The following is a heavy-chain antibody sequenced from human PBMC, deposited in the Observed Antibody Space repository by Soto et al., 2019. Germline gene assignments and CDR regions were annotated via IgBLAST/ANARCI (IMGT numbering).Heavy chain of an antibody. CDR2: IYPGDSDT. J-gene: IGHJ6*02. CDR1: GYSFTSYW. CDR3: AGGGVRGVITRTRDYYGMDV. Sequence: GESRKISCKGSGYSFTSYWIGWVGQMPGKGLEWVGIIYPGDSDTRYSPSFQGQVTISADKSISTAYLQWSSLKASDTAMYYCAGGGVRGVITRTRDYYGMDVWGQGTKVTVS. V-gene: IGHV5-51*01. D-gene: IGHD3-10*01.